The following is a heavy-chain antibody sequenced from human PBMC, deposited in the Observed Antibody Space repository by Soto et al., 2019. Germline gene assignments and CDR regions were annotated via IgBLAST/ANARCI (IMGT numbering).Heavy chain of an antibody. V-gene: IGHV4-39*01. Sequence: QLQLQESGPGLVKPSETLPLTCSVSGGSISSSSYNWGWIRQPPGKGLELIGSFYYGGSPYYHPSLKSRVTISVDTSKNQFSLNLNSVTAADTAVYHCARLPLRRTREDVDYWGQGTLVAVSS. D-gene: IGHD4-17*01. CDR2: FYYGGSP. J-gene: IGHJ4*02. CDR1: GGSISSSSYN. CDR3: ARLPLRRTREDVDY.